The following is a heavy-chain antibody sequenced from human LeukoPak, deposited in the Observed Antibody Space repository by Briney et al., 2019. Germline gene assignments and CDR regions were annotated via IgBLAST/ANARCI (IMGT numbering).Heavy chain of an antibody. Sequence: SETLSLTCTVSGGSSSSYYWSWIRQPPGKGREWIGYIYYSGSTNYNPSLKSRVTISVDTSKNQFSLKLSSVTAADTAVYYCARDKGCSGGSCYSDDAFDIWGQGTMVTVSS. CDR3: ARDKGCSGGSCYSDDAFDI. V-gene: IGHV4-59*01. CDR2: IYYSGST. CDR1: GGSSSSYY. J-gene: IGHJ3*02. D-gene: IGHD2-15*01.